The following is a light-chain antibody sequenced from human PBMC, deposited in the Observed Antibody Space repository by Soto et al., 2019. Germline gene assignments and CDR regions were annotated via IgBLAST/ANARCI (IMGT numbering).Light chain of an antibody. CDR1: QTGSNSY. V-gene: IGKV3-20*01. CDR2: GAS. CDR3: QQYGNSPIT. Sequence: IVLTQSPGTLSLSPGERATLSCRASQTGSNSYLAWYQHKSGQAPRLLIYGASTRATGIPDRFSGSGSGTDFTLTVSRLEPEDFAVYYCQQYGNSPITFGQGTRLEIK. J-gene: IGKJ5*01.